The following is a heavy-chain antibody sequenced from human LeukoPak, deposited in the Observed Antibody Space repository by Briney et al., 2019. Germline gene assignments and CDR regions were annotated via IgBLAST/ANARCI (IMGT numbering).Heavy chain of an antibody. V-gene: IGHV3-30-3*01. D-gene: IGHD3-22*01. CDR1: GFTFSSYA. J-gene: IGHJ4*02. Sequence: GRSLRLSCAASGFTFSSYAMHWVRQAPGKGLEWVAVISYDGSNKYYADSVKGRFTISRDNSKNTLYLQMNSLRAEDTAVYYCARVAGYYYDSSGSGYWGQGTLVTVSS. CDR2: ISYDGSNK. CDR3: ARVAGYYYDSSGSGY.